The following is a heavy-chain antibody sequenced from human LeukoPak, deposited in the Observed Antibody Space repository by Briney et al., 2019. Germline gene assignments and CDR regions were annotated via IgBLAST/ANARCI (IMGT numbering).Heavy chain of an antibody. Sequence: SETLSLTCTVSGGSLISSDYHWGWVRQPPGKGLEWIGTISYSGNTDYNPSLRSRVTISVDTSNNQFSLRLGSVTAADTAVYHCARHCCSGPAKRVFDIWGQGTMVTVSS. CDR2: ISYSGNT. CDR3: ARHCCSGPAKRVFDI. D-gene: IGHD2-15*01. V-gene: IGHV4-39*01. CDR1: GGSLISSDYH. J-gene: IGHJ3*02.